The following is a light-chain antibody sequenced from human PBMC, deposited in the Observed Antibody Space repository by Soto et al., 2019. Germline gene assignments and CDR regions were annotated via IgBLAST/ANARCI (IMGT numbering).Light chain of an antibody. CDR2: EGS. J-gene: IGLJ3*02. CDR3: CSYARSSTGV. V-gene: IGLV2-23*01. Sequence: QSALTQPASVSGSPGQSITISCTGTSSDVGSYNLVSWYQQHPGKAPKHMIYEGSKRPSGVSNLFSGSKSGNTASLTISGLQAEDEADYYCCSYARSSTGVFGGGTKLTVL. CDR1: SSDVGSYNL.